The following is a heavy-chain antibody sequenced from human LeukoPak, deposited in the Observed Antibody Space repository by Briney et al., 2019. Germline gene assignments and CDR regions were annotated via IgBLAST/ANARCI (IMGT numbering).Heavy chain of an antibody. V-gene: IGHV1-69*04. CDR2: IIPILGIA. CDR1: GGTFSSYA. D-gene: IGHD6-19*01. CDR3: ARARYSGGWVFDY. Sequence: ASVKVSCKASGGTFSSYAISWVRQAPGQGLEWMGRIIPILGIANYAQKFQGRVTITADKSTSTAYMELSSLRSEDTAVYYCARARYSGGWVFDYWGQGTLVTVSS. J-gene: IGHJ4*02.